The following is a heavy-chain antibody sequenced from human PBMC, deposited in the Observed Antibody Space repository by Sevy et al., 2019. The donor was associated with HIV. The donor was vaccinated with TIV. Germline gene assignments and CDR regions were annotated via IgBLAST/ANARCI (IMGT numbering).Heavy chain of an antibody. D-gene: IGHD3-22*01. CDR1: GITLTPYW. CDR2: INSDGSST. V-gene: IGHV3-74*01. Sequence: GGSLRLSCAASGITLTPYWMHWVRQVPGKGLVWVSRINSDGSSTSYAESVKGRFTISRDNGKNTVYLQMKSLRVEDTAVLFCSRGLYYYDMRGHQEPGDYWGQGVLVTVSS. J-gene: IGHJ4*02. CDR3: SRGLYYYDMRGHQEPGDY.